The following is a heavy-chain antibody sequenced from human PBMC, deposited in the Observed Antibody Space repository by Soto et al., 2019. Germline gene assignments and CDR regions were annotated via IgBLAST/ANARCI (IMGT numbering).Heavy chain of an antibody. CDR3: AKGSSYSLHV. J-gene: IGHJ6*02. CDR2: INSDGSST. D-gene: IGHD2-15*01. Sequence: EVQLVESGGGLLQPGGSLRLSCAVSGSTFSNDWMHWVRQAPGKGLVWVSHINSDGSSTNYADFVKARFTIARDNAKNTVYLLKHSLRAEDTAAYCCAKGSSYSLHVRGQGTTVTVSS. CDR1: GSTFSNDW. V-gene: IGHV3-74*01.